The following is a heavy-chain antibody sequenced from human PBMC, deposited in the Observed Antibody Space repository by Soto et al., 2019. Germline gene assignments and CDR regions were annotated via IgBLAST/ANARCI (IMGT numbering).Heavy chain of an antibody. D-gene: IGHD1-1*01. CDR2: IFHTGDT. V-gene: IGHV4-38-2*02. CDR3: ARDTNSLDS. Sequence: ETLSLTCSVSSDSISSGFFWGWIRQPPGKGLEWIGSIFHTGDTYYNPSLKSRTTLSVDTAKNQFSLKLTSLTAADTAVYYCARDTNSLDSWGLGTLVTVSS. J-gene: IGHJ4*02. CDR1: SDSISSGFF.